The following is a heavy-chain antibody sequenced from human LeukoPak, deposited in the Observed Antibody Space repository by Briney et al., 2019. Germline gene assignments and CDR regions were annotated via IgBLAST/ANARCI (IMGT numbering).Heavy chain of an antibody. Sequence: PGRSLRLSCAASGFTFSSYAMHWVRQAPGKGLEWVAVISYDGSNKYYADSVKGRFTISRDNSKNTLYLQMNSLRAEDTAVYYCAKNGYTYSSAPYYFDYWGQGTLVTVSS. CDR1: GFTFSSYA. J-gene: IGHJ4*02. CDR2: ISYDGSNK. V-gene: IGHV3-30*04. CDR3: AKNGYTYSSAPYYFDY. D-gene: IGHD6-19*01.